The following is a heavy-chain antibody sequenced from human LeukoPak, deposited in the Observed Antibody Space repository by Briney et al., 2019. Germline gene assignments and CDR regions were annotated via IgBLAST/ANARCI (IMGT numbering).Heavy chain of an antibody. J-gene: IGHJ4*02. V-gene: IGHV4-39*02. CDR2: IYYSGNT. CDR3: AGDYYGSGSYYNS. Sequence: PSETLSLTCTVSGGSISSSSFYWGWIRQPPGKGLEWIGSIYYSGNTYYNPSLKSRVTISVDTSKNQFSLKLSSVTAADTAVYYCAGDYYGSGSYYNSWGQGTLVTVSS. CDR1: GGSISSSSFY. D-gene: IGHD3-10*01.